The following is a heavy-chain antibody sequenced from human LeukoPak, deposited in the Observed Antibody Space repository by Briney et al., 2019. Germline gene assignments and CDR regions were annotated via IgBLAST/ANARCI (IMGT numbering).Heavy chain of an antibody. J-gene: IGHJ5*02. Sequence: PSETLSLTCAVYGGSFSGYYWSWIRQPPGKGLEWIGEINHSGSTNYNPSLKSRVTISVDTSKNQFSLKLSSVTAADTAVYYCARVLYSNYAPNWFDPWGQGTLVTVSS. CDR1: GGSFSGYY. CDR3: ARVLYSNYAPNWFDP. V-gene: IGHV4-34*01. CDR2: INHSGST. D-gene: IGHD4-11*01.